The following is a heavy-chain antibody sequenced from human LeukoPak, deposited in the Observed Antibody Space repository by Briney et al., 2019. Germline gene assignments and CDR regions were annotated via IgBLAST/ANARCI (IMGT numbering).Heavy chain of an antibody. CDR2: IYYNGNT. CDR1: GGSINNYY. D-gene: IGHD6-19*01. CDR3: AREYSSGLNRFDP. V-gene: IGHV4-59*01. J-gene: IGHJ5*02. Sequence: PSETLSLTCTLSGGSINNYYWSWIRQPPGKGLEWIGYIYYNGNTNYNPSLKSRVTISVDTSKNQFSLKLSSVTAADTAVYFCAREYSSGLNRFDPWGQGTLVTVSS.